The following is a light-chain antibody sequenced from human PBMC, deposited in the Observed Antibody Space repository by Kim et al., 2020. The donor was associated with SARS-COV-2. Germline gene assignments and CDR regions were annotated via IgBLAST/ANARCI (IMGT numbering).Light chain of an antibody. CDR1: QSISSY. V-gene: IGKV1-39*01. J-gene: IGKJ5*01. Sequence: ASVGNRVTITCRASQSISSYLNWYQQKPGKAPKLLIYAASSLQSGVPSRFSGSGSGTDFTLTISSLQPEDFATYYCQQSYSTPITFGQGTRLEIK. CDR2: AAS. CDR3: QQSYSTPIT.